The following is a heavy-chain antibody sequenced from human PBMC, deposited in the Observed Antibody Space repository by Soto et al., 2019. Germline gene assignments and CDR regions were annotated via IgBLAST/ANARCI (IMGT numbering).Heavy chain of an antibody. CDR1: GFTFSSYS. D-gene: IGHD3-16*02. CDR3: ARDLYDYIWGSYRPGGLKRDWFDP. CDR2: ISSSSSYI. J-gene: IGHJ5*02. Sequence: GGSLRLSCAASGFTFSSYSMNWVRQAPGKGLEWVSSISSSSSYIYYADSVKGRFTISRDNAKNSLYLQMNSLRAEDTAVYYCARDLYDYIWGSYRPGGLKRDWFDPWGQGTLVTVSS. V-gene: IGHV3-21*01.